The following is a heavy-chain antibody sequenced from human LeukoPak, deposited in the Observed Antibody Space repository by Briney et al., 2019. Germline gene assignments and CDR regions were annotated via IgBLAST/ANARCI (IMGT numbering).Heavy chain of an antibody. CDR3: ARSPRSTSRQPFDL. V-gene: IGHV4-34*01. CDR1: GGSFSGYY. J-gene: IGHJ2*01. Sequence: TSETLSLACAVYGGSFSGYYWSWIRQPPGKGLEWIGEINHSGSTNYNSSLKSRVTISVDTSKNQFSLKLSSVTAADTAVYYCARSPRSTSRQPFDLWGRGTLVTVSS. CDR2: INHSGST. D-gene: IGHD2-2*01.